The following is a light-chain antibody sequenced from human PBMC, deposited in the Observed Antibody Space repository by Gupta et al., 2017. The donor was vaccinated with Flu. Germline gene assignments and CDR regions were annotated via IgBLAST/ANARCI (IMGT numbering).Light chain of an antibody. V-gene: IGKV3-15*01. CDR2: AAS. CDR1: QNVGDQ. CDR3: QQYNNWPPLT. J-gene: IGKJ4*01. Sequence: ATLSVSPGEGVTLSCRASQNVGDQLAWYQQKPGKAPRLLIFAASTRATGIPARFSGSGSGTEFTLTISSRQSEEVAVYFCQQYNNWPPLTFGGGTNVEIK.